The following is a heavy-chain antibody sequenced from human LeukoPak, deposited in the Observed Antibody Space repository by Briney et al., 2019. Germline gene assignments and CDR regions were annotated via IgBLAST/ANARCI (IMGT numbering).Heavy chain of an antibody. V-gene: IGHV1-69*06. CDR3: ARGRAADTSAHDYFDF. CDR2: IIPIFGTA. CDR1: GGTFSSYA. Sequence: GASVKVSCKASGGTFSSYAISWVRQAPGQGLEWMGGIIPIFGTANYAQKFQGRVTITADKSTSTAYMELSSLRSEDTAVYYCARGRAADTSAHDYFDFWGQGTLVTVSS. D-gene: IGHD3-22*01. J-gene: IGHJ4*02.